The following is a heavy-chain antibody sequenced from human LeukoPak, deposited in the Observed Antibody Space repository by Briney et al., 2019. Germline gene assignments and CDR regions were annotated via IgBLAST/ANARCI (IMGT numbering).Heavy chain of an antibody. CDR1: GFTFDNYA. CDR3: ARDDYVLGTYYYGMNL. Sequence: GGSLRLSCAASGFTFDNYAMSWVRQAPGKGLEWVSGISGSGSSAYYAESVKGRFTVSRDNSKNTLYLQMNSLRAEDTAVYYCARDDYVLGTYYYGMNLWGQGTTVNVYS. V-gene: IGHV3-23*01. CDR2: ISGSGSSA. D-gene: IGHD4-17*01. J-gene: IGHJ6*02.